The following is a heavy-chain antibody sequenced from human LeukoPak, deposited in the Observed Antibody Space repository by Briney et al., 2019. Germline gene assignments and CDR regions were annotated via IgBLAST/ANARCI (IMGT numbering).Heavy chain of an antibody. D-gene: IGHD1-14*01. J-gene: IGHJ6*02. V-gene: IGHV3-11*03. CDR1: GFTFSDYY. CDR3: VRRAAVRGMDF. Sequence: GGSLRLSCAASGFTFSDYYMSWIRQAPGKGLEWVASISGSGDSTNYGDSVKGRFTISRDNFKRTVHLEMSNLRADDTAMYYCVRRAAVRGMDFWGLGTTVIVSS. CDR2: ISGSGDST.